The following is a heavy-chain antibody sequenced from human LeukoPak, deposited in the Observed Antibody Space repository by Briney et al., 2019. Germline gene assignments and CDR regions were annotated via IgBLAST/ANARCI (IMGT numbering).Heavy chain of an antibody. CDR2: ISAYNGNT. CDR3: AKDWPENPVTFGEILDFYPYYGKDL. CDR1: GYTFTSYG. V-gene: IGHV1-18*01. D-gene: IGHD3-10*01. J-gene: IGHJ6*02. Sequence: ASVKVSCKASGYTFTSYGISWVRQAPGQGLEWMGWISAYNGNTNYAQKLQSRVTMTTDTSTSTAYMELRSLRSDDTAVYYCAKDWPENPVTFGEILDFYPYYGKDLWGQGTTVTVSS.